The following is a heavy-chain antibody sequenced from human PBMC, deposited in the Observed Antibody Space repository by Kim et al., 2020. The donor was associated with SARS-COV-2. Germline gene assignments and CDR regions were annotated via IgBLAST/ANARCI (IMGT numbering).Heavy chain of an antibody. D-gene: IGHD1-26*01. CDR2: IIPIFGTA. Sequence: SVKVSCKASGGTFSSYAISWVRQAPGQGLEWMGGIIPIFGTANYAQKVQGRVTITADESTSTAYMELSSLRSEDTAVYYCARDLGGVYAFDIWGQGTMVTVSS. CDR1: GGTFSSYA. V-gene: IGHV1-69*13. CDR3: ARDLGGVYAFDI. J-gene: IGHJ3*02.